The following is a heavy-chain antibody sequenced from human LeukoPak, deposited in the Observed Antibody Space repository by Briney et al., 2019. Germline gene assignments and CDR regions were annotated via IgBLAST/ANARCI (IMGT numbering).Heavy chain of an antibody. CDR2: ISAYNGNT. CDR3: ACDLPNDSSGYYSASIGY. D-gene: IGHD3-22*01. V-gene: IGHV1-18*01. CDR1: GYTFTSYG. Sequence: RASVKVSCKASGYTFTSYGISWVRQAPGQGLEWMGWISAYNGNTNYAQKLQGRVTMTTDTSTSTAYMELRSLRSDDTAVYYCACDLPNDSSGYYSASIGYWGQGTLVTVSS. J-gene: IGHJ4*02.